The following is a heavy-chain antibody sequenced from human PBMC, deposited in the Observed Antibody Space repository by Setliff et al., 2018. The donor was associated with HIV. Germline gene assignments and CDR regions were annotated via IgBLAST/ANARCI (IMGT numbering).Heavy chain of an antibody. CDR3: ARGRWLVQNFYSYYMDV. V-gene: IGHV4-59*01. CDR1: SGSISSYD. D-gene: IGHD6-19*01. J-gene: IGHJ6*03. CDR2: IFYSGST. Sequence: SETLSLTCTVSSGSISSYDWIWIRQPPGKGLEWIWHIFYSGSTNHNPSLKSRVTISVDTSNNQFSLTLSSVTAADTAVYYCARGRWLVQNFYSYYMDVWGKGPTVTVSS.